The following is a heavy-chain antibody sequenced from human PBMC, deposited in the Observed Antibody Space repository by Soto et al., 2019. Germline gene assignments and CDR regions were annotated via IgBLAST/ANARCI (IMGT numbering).Heavy chain of an antibody. CDR2: IYYSGST. D-gene: IGHD4-17*01. Sequence: SETLSLTCTVSGGSISSGGYYWSWIRQHPGKGLEWIGYIYYSGSTYYNPSLKSRVTISVDTSKNQFSLKLSSVTAADTAVYYCARGYGDYWYYFDYWGQGTLVTVSS. J-gene: IGHJ4*02. CDR1: GGSISSGGYY. CDR3: ARGYGDYWYYFDY. V-gene: IGHV4-31*03.